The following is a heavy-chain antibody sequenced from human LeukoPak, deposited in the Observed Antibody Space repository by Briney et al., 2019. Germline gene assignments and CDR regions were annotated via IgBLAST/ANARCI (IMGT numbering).Heavy chain of an antibody. V-gene: IGHV4-39*02. CDR1: GGSISSSSYY. D-gene: IGHD2-2*02. CDR2: IYYSGST. J-gene: IGHJ3*02. CDR3: AREAVDIVVVPAAIRGRRPLDAFDI. Sequence: KPSETLSLTCIVSGGSISSSSYYWGWIRQPPGKGLEWIGSIYYSGSTYYNPSLKSRVTISVDTSKNQFSLKLSSVTAADTAVYYCAREAVDIVVVPAAIRGRRPLDAFDIWGQGTMVTVSS.